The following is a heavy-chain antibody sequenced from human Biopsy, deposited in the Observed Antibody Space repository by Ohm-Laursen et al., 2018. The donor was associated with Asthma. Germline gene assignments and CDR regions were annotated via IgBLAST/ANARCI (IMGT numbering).Heavy chain of an antibody. V-gene: IGHV1-46*01. D-gene: IGHD1-26*01. CDR3: ARSGARIVGDTMGY. Sequence: ASVKVSCKASGYTFTSYYMHWVRQAPGQGLEWMGIINPSGGNTSYSQKFQGRVTITRDTSTSTVYMELSSLRSEDTAVYYWARSGARIVGDTMGYWGQGTLVTVSS. J-gene: IGHJ4*02. CDR2: INPSGGNT. CDR1: GYTFTSYY.